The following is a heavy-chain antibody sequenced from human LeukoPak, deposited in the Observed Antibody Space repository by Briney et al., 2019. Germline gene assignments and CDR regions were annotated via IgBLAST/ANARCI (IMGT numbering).Heavy chain of an antibody. J-gene: IGHJ4*02. CDR3: ARGLTYYDILTGFHDRLDYFDY. CDR2: ITCSGSTI. CDR1: GFTFNNYE. V-gene: IGHV3-48*03. D-gene: IGHD3-9*01. Sequence: GGSLTLSCAASGFTFNNYEINWLRQATEKALDGVSYITCSGSTIYCADSVRSRFTISRDNAKKSLYLQMNSLRAEDTAVCYCARGLTYYDILTGFHDRLDYFDYWGQGTLVTVSS.